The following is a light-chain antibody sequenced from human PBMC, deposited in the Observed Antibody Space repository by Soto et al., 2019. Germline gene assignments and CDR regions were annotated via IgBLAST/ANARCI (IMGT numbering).Light chain of an antibody. CDR3: QQRSNWPPIT. J-gene: IGKJ3*01. CDR2: DAS. V-gene: IGKV3-11*01. Sequence: EIVLTQSPATLSLSPGDRATLSCRASQSVDWYVASYQQKPGQAPRLLIYDASTRATGIPDRLSGSGSGTDFTLTISSLEPEDFAIYYCQQRSNWPPITFGPGTKVDIK. CDR1: QSVDWY.